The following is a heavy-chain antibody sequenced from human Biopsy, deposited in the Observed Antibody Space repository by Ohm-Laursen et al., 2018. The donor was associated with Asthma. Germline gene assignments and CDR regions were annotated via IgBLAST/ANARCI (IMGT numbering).Heavy chain of an antibody. CDR3: ASETGHSYGSGSEYYFDY. Sequence: SSVKVSCKASGGTFNYAITWVRQAPGQGLEWMGGIIPIFGTTNYAQKFKGRVTITTDESSSTAYMELSSLRSEDTAVYYCASETGHSYGSGSEYYFDYWGLGTLVTVSS. D-gene: IGHD3-10*01. J-gene: IGHJ4*02. CDR2: IIPIFGTT. CDR1: GGTFNYA. V-gene: IGHV1-69*05.